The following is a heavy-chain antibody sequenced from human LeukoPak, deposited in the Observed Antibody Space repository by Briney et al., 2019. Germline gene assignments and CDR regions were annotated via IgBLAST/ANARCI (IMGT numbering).Heavy chain of an antibody. CDR1: GFTFSNYA. D-gene: IGHD6-19*01. Sequence: GGSLRLSCAAPGFTFSNYAMSWVRQAPGKGLEWVSAFSGSGASTYYADSVKGRFTISRDNSKNTLYLQMDSLRAEDTAVYYCAKALSRSRSIAVAGYACGFDYWGQGTLVTVSS. J-gene: IGHJ4*02. V-gene: IGHV3-23*01. CDR2: FSGSGAST. CDR3: AKALSRSRSIAVAGYACGFDY.